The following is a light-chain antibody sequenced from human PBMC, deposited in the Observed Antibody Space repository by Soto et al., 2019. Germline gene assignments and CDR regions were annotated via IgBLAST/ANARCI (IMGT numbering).Light chain of an antibody. CDR1: TSNIGSHS. V-gene: IGLV1-44*01. J-gene: IGLJ2*01. CDR2: AND. Sequence: QSVLTQPPSASGAPGQRVTISCSGSTSNIGSHSVNWYRQLPGTAPKVVMFANDERPSGVPDRISGSKSGTSASLVISGLQFEDEADYYCAAWDDSLNGHLVFGGGTKLIVL. CDR3: AAWDDSLNGHLV.